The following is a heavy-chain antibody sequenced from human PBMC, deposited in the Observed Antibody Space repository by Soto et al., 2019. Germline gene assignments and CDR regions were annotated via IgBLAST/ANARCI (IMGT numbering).Heavy chain of an antibody. V-gene: IGHV1-69*12. CDR1: GGTFGNSA. J-gene: IGHJ6*02. D-gene: IGHD1-20*01. CDR3: ARYKDRQQLGGNYYYGIDV. CDR2: IIPIFTTP. Sequence: QVQLVQSGAEVKKPGSSVTVSCKASGGTFGNSAISWVRQAPGQGLEWMGGIIPIFTTPDYAQKFQGRVTITAGASTTTAYMELTSLRSEVTAVYYCARYKDRQQLGGNYYYGIDVWGQGTTVTVSS.